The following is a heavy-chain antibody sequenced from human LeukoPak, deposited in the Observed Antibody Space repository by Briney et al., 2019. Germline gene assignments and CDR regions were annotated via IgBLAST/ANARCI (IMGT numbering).Heavy chain of an antibody. CDR1: GYTFTSYD. V-gene: IGHV1-8*03. CDR2: MNPNSGNT. Sequence: ASVKVSCKASGYTFTSYDINWVRQATGQGLEWMGWMNPNSGNTGYAQKFQGRVTITRNTSISTAYMELSSLRSEDTAVYYCARQTPYSSGWSNDYWGQGTLVTVSS. D-gene: IGHD6-19*01. J-gene: IGHJ4*02. CDR3: ARQTPYSSGWSNDY.